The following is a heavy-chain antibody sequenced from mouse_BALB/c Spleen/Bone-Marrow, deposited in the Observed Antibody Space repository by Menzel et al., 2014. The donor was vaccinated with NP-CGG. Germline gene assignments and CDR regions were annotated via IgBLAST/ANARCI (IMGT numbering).Heavy chain of an antibody. V-gene: IGHV1-69*01. CDR1: GYTFTDYW. J-gene: IGHJ1*01. D-gene: IGHD1-2*01. Sequence: QVQLKHSGAELVMPGASVKMSCKASGYTFTDYWMHWVKQRPRQGLEWIGAIDTSDSYTSYNQKFKGKATLTVDESSSTAYMQLSSLTSEDSAVYYCARSAGYWYFDVWGAGTTVTVSS. CDR3: ARSAGYWYFDV. CDR2: IDTSDSYT.